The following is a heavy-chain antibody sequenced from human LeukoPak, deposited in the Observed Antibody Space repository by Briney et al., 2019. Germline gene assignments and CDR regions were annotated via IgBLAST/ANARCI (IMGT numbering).Heavy chain of an antibody. J-gene: IGHJ4*02. CDR3: ALMLGYCSSTSCHTSDY. CDR2: ISAYNGNT. D-gene: IGHD2-2*02. Sequence: GASVKVSCKASGYTFTSYGISWVRQAPGQGLEWMGWISAYNGNTNYAQKLQGRVTMTTDTSTSTAYMELRSLRSDDTAVYYCALMLGYCSSTSCHTSDYWGQGTLVTVSS. CDR1: GYTFTSYG. V-gene: IGHV1-18*01.